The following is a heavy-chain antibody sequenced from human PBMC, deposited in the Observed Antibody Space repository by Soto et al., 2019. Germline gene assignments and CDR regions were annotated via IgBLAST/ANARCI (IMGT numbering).Heavy chain of an antibody. CDR1: GYTFTNYA. J-gene: IGHJ4*02. CDR2: INAVNGDT. Sequence: GASVKVSCKASGYTFTNYAIHWVRQAPGQRLEWMGWINAVNGDTKYSQKFQGRVTIARDTSASTAYMELSTLRSGDTAVYFCARDLDTAILYYFAYWGQGTLVTGSS. V-gene: IGHV1-3*01. D-gene: IGHD5-18*01. CDR3: ARDLDTAILYYFAY.